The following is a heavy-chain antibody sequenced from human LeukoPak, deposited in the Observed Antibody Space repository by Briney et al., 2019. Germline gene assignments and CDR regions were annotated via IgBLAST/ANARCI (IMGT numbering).Heavy chain of an antibody. Sequence: PGRSLRVSCAASGFTFSSYAMHWVRQAPGKGLEWVAVISYDGSNKYYADSVKGRFTISRDNSKNTLYLQMNSLRAEDTAVYYCARDPPSPQGFGESAGYSIDVWGKGTLVTVSS. V-gene: IGHV3-30*19. D-gene: IGHD3-10*01. J-gene: IGHJ4*02. CDR3: ARDPPSPQGFGESAGYSIDV. CDR1: GFTFSSYA. CDR2: ISYDGSNK.